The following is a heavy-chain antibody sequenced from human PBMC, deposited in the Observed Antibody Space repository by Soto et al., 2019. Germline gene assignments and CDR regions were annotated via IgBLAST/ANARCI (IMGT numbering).Heavy chain of an antibody. J-gene: IGHJ4*02. Sequence: PGGSLRLSCAASGFIFSSYGMTWVRQAPGKGLEWVSTVTDNGGSTYYADSMKGRCTVSRDNSKSTLYLQIDSLRAADTAIYYCATSFDWILLTPFYWGQGTLVTVSS. CDR3: ATSFDWILLTPFY. CDR1: GFIFSSYG. D-gene: IGHD3-9*01. CDR2: VTDNGGST. V-gene: IGHV3-23*01.